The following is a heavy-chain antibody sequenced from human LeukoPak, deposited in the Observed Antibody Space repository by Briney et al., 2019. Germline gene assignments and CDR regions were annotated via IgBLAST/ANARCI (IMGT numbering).Heavy chain of an antibody. V-gene: IGHV3-7*03. CDR3: ARAEEFEYSSGWYGPYGMDV. CDR1: GFTFSSYW. CDR2: IKQDGSEK. D-gene: IGHD6-19*01. Sequence: PGGSLRLSCAASGFTFSSYWMSWVRQAPGKGLEWVANIKQDGSEKYYVDSVKGRITISRDNAKNSLYLQMNSLRAEDTAVYYCARAEEFEYSSGWYGPYGMDVWGQGTTVTVSS. J-gene: IGHJ6*02.